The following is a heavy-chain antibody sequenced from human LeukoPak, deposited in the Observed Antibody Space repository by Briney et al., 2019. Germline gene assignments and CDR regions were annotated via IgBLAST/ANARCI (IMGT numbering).Heavy chain of an antibody. D-gene: IGHD5-12*01. J-gene: IGHJ3*02. V-gene: IGHV3-53*01. CDR1: EFTVRTNY. CDR2: IDSGGTT. CDR3: ARDRYSGYDWLAFDI. Sequence: GGSLRLSCAAFEFTVRTNYMSWVRQAPGKGLECVSVIDSGGTTYYAESVKGRFTISRDNAKNSLYLQMNSLRAEDTAVYYCARDRYSGYDWLAFDIWGQGTMVTVSS.